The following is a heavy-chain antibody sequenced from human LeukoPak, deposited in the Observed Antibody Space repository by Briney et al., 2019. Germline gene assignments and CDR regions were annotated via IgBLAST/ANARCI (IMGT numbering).Heavy chain of an antibody. Sequence: ASVKVSCKASGYNFIIYGISWVRQAPGQGLEWMGWISDYNANTNYAQKVQDRVTMTTDTSTSTAYMELRSLRSDDTALYFCARAWNIVVVTAQYFDLWGRGTLVTVSS. D-gene: IGHD2-21*02. V-gene: IGHV1-18*01. J-gene: IGHJ2*01. CDR3: ARAWNIVVVTAQYFDL. CDR1: GYNFIIYG. CDR2: ISDYNANT.